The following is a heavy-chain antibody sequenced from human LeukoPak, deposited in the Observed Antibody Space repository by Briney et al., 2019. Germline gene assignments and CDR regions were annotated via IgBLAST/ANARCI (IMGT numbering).Heavy chain of an antibody. D-gene: IGHD2/OR15-2a*01. Sequence: GESLKISCKGCGYSFTSYWIVWVRQMPGKGLEWMGIIYPGDSDTRYSPSFQGRVTISADKSISTAYLQWSSLKASDTAMYYCARHASLSAHTDYWGQGTLVTVSS. CDR3: ARHASLSAHTDY. CDR1: GYSFTSYW. CDR2: IYPGDSDT. J-gene: IGHJ4*02. V-gene: IGHV5-51*01.